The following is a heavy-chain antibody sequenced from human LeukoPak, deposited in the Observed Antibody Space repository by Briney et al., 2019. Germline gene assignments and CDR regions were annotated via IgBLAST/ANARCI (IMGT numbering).Heavy chain of an antibody. CDR1: GFTFSNYW. CDR2: IKKDGSEK. D-gene: IGHD5-18*01. J-gene: IGHJ4*02. CDR3: ARHLSGITGYTYGRGIDY. V-gene: IGHV3-7*01. Sequence: GGSLRLSCAASGFTFSNYWINWVRQAPGKGLEWVANIKKDGSEKYSVDSVKGRFTISRDNAKTSLYLQMNSLRAEDTAVYYCARHLSGITGYTYGRGIDYWGQGTLVTVSS.